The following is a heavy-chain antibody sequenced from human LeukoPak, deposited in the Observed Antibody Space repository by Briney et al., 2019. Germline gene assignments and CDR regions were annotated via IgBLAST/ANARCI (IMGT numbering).Heavy chain of an antibody. CDR2: IYHSGST. CDR3: ARDLLYYDFWSGYYNNFDY. J-gene: IGHJ4*02. CDR1: GYSISSGYY. D-gene: IGHD3-3*01. V-gene: IGHV4-38-2*02. Sequence: SETLSLTCTVSGYSISSGYYWGWIRQPPGKGLEWIGSIYHSGSTYYNPSLKSRVTISVDTSKNQFSLKLSSVTAADPAVYYCARDLLYYDFWSGYYNNFDYWGQGTLVTVSS.